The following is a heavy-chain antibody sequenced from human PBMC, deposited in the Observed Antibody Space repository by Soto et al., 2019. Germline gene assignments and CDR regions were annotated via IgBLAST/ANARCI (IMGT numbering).Heavy chain of an antibody. CDR1: GFTFSNYW. J-gene: IGHJ6*02. Sequence: GGSLRLSCAASGFTFSNYWMHWVRQAPGKGLVWVARIKSDGSEIRCADSVKGRFTISRDNAKNTLFLQMNSLRAEDRAVYYCVRGNSGPSYYYYGMDVWGQGTTVTVSS. CDR3: VRGNSGPSYYYYGMDV. CDR2: IKSDGSEI. V-gene: IGHV3-74*01. D-gene: IGHD1-26*01.